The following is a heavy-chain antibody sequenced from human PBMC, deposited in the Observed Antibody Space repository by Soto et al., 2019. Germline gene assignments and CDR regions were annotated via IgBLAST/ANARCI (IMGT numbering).Heavy chain of an antibody. J-gene: IGHJ4*02. D-gene: IGHD4-4*01. CDR3: AKDWVGGSNRYQLDY. V-gene: IGHV3-30*18. CDR1: RFTFNDFG. CDR2: ISHGATRK. Sequence: GPLGLSCAAFRFTFNDFGIDWVRQAPGKGLEWVAGISHGATRKSYSDSVKGRFIISRDNSKKMLYLQLNSLRREDTAVYYCAKDWVGGSNRYQLDYWGRGTLVTVSS.